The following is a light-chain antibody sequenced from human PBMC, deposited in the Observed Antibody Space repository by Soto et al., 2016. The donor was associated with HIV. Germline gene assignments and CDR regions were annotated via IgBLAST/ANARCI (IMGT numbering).Light chain of an antibody. V-gene: IGKV1-6*01. Sequence: IQVTQSPSSLSASVGDSVTITCRASQAIRDDLGWYQQKPGKAPTLLIHDASRLHSGVPSRFSGSGSGTGFTLTISSLQPEDFASYYCLQDYTYPYTFGLGDQAGDQT. CDR2: DAS. CDR3: LQDYTYPYT. CDR1: QAIRDD. J-gene: IGKJ2*01.